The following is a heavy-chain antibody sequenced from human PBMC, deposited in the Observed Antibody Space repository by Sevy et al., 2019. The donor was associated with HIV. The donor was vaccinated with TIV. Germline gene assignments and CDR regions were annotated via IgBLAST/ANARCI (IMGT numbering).Heavy chain of an antibody. Sequence: GGSLRLSCAASGFTSSSYWMSWVRQAPGKGLEWLATINLDGSETFYVDSVKGRFTISRHNPRKSVYLQMTSLSAEDTAVYYCARLFYGSADYWGQGTLVTVSS. V-gene: IGHV3-7*01. J-gene: IGHJ4*02. CDR2: INLDGSET. D-gene: IGHD3-10*01. CDR3: ARLFYGSADY. CDR1: GFTSSSYW.